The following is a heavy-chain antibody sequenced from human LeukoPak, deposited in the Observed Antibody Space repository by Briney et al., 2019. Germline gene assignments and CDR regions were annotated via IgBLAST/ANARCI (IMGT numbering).Heavy chain of an antibody. D-gene: IGHD4-11*01. J-gene: IGHJ4*02. CDR2: INNVGSHI. Sequence: GGSLRLSCAASGFTFSSSAMNWVRQASGKGLEWVSSINNVGSHIYYAGSVRGRFTISRDNAKNLLYLQMDSLRAEDTAVYYCARDPTQYLRYGYFDYWGQGTLVTVSS. CDR1: GFTFSSSA. V-gene: IGHV3-21*01. CDR3: ARDPTQYLRYGYFDY.